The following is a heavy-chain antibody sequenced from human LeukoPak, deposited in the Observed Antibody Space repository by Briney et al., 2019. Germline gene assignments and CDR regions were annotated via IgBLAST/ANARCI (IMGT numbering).Heavy chain of an antibody. Sequence: PGGSLRLSCAASGFTYSNYAMTWVRQAPGKALEWVSSISSGGHSTYYAGSVKGRFTISRDNSKNTLYLQMNSLRAEDTAVYYCAKGAGQWLVPSEYFQYWGQGTLVTVSS. D-gene: IGHD6-19*01. CDR2: ISSGGHST. CDR1: GFTYSNYA. V-gene: IGHV3-23*01. CDR3: AKGAGQWLVPSEYFQY. J-gene: IGHJ1*01.